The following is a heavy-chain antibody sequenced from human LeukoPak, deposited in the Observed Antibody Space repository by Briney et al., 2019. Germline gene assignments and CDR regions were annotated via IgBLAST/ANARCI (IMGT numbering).Heavy chain of an antibody. CDR3: ARGTVFGVVIHFDY. CDR1: SGSLSSDNNY. D-gene: IGHD3-3*01. V-gene: IGHV4-61*02. J-gene: IGHJ4*02. Sequence: SQTLSLTCTVSSGSLSSDNNYWNWIRQPAGKGLEWIGRIYTSGRTSYNPSLKSRVTISVDTSKNRFSLKLTSVTAADTAVYYCARGTVFGVVIHFDYWGQGTLVTVSS. CDR2: IYTSGRT.